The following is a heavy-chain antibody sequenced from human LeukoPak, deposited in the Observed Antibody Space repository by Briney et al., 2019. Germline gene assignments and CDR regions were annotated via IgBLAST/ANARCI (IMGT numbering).Heavy chain of an antibody. Sequence: PSETLSLTCAVYGGSFSGYYWSWILQPPGKGLEWIGEINHSGSTNNNPSLKSRVTISVDTSKNQFSLKLSSVTAADTAVYYCARGSRVSARRGALDYWGQGTLVTVSS. CDR2: INHSGST. V-gene: IGHV4-34*01. J-gene: IGHJ4*02. CDR3: ARGSRVSARRGALDY. D-gene: IGHD6-6*01. CDR1: GGSFSGYY.